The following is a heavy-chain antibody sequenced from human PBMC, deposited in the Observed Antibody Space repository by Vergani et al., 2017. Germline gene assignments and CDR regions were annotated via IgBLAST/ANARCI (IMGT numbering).Heavy chain of an antibody. CDR1: GFSVSNSDYF. V-gene: IGHV4-61*02. CDR2: VMPSGMT. J-gene: IGHJ6*03. CDR3: ARYRLGYLYV. D-gene: IGHD3-16*02. Sequence: QVQLQESGPGVVKPSQTLSLTCTVSGFSVSNSDYFWTWIRQPAGKGLEWIGRVMPSGMTNYNPSLESRVTMSVDTSKDHFSLRLDSVTVADTAVYYCARYRLGYLYVWGKGTTVIVSS.